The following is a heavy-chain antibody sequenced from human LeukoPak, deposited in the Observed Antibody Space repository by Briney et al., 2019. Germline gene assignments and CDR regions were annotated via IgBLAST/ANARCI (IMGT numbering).Heavy chain of an antibody. CDR3: ARAGTGYSSSWFRAFDI. CDR1: GFTFSSYG. V-gene: IGHV3-30*02. Sequence: GGSLRLSCAASGFTFSSYGMHWVRQAPGKGLEWVAFIRYDGSNKYYADSVKGRFTISRDNSKNTLYLQMNSLRAEDTALYYCARAGTGYSSSWFRAFDIWGQGTMVTVSS. J-gene: IGHJ3*02. CDR2: IRYDGSNK. D-gene: IGHD6-13*01.